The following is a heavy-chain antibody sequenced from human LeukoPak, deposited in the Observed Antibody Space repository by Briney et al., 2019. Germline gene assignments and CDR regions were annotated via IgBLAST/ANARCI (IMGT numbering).Heavy chain of an antibody. CDR1: GFTFSSYE. CDR3: AELGITMIGGV. J-gene: IGHJ6*04. D-gene: IGHD3-10*02. Sequence: TGRSLRLSCAASGFTFSSYEMNWVRQAPGKGLEWVSYISSSGSTIYCADSVKGRFTISRDNAKNSLYLQMNSLRAEDTAVYYCAELGITMIGGVWGKGTTVTISS. CDR2: ISSSGSTI. V-gene: IGHV3-48*03.